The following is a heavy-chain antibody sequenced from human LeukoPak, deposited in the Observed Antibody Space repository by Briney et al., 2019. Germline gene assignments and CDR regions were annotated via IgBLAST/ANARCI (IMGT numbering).Heavy chain of an antibody. Sequence: SETLSLTCTVSGGSISSYYWSWIRQPPGNGLEWSGYIYYSGSTNYNPSLKSRVTISVDTSKNQFSLKLSSVTAADTAAYYCARLSGFAMGASYFDYWGQGTLVTVSS. V-gene: IGHV4-59*08. J-gene: IGHJ4*02. CDR2: IYYSGST. CDR3: ARLSGFAMGASYFDY. D-gene: IGHD5-18*01. CDR1: GGSISSYY.